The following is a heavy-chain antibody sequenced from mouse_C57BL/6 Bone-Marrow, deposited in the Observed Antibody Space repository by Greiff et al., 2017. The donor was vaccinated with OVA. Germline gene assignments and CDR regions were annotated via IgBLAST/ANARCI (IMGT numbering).Heavy chain of an antibody. CDR1: GYTFTGYW. Sequence: QVQLKQSGAELLKPGASVKLSCKATGYTFTGYWIEWVKQRPGHGLEWIGEILPGSGSTNYNEKFKGKATFTADTSSNTAYMQLSSLTTEDSAIYYCAREDYYGSSPYYFDYWGQGTTLTVSS. CDR2: ILPGSGST. D-gene: IGHD1-1*01. J-gene: IGHJ2*01. V-gene: IGHV1-9*01. CDR3: AREDYYGSSPYYFDY.